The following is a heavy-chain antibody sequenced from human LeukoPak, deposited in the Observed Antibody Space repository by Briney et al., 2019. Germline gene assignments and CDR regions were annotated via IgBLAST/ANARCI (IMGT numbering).Heavy chain of an antibody. CDR2: ISSSSSTI. Sequence: GGSLRLSCAASGFTFSSYSMSWVRQAPGKGLEWVSYISSSSSTIYYADSVKGRFTISRDNAKNSLYLQMNSLRAEDTAVYYCARVSILTGYYSSYYFDYWGQGTLVTVSS. V-gene: IGHV3-48*01. CDR3: ARVSILTGYYSSYYFDY. D-gene: IGHD3-9*01. J-gene: IGHJ4*02. CDR1: GFTFSSYS.